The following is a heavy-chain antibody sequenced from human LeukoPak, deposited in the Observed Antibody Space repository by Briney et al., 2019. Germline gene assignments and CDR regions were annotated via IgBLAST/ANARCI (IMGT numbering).Heavy chain of an antibody. CDR2: IYTSGST. D-gene: IGHD1-26*01. J-gene: IGHJ4*02. CDR1: GGSISSGSYY. V-gene: IGHV4-61*02. CDR3: ARDSVYSGSSLDY. Sequence: SETLSLTCTVSGGSISSGSYYWSWIRQPAGKGLEWIGRIYTSGSTNYNPSLKSRVTISVDTSKNQFSLKLSSVTAADTAVYYCARDSVYSGSSLDYWGQGTLVTVSS.